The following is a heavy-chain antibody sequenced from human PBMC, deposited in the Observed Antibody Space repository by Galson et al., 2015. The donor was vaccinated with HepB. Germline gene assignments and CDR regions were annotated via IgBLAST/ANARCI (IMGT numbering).Heavy chain of an antibody. CDR3: ARDSSDIVVVPAAQSTLGGYFQH. CDR2: ISYDGSNK. CDR1: GFTFSSYA. Sequence: SLRLSCAASGFTFSSYAMHWVRQAPGKGLEWVAVISYDGSNKYYADSVKGRFTISRDNSKNTLYLQMNSLRAEDTAVYYCARDSSDIVVVPAAQSTLGGYFQHWGQGTLVTVSS. D-gene: IGHD2-2*01. J-gene: IGHJ1*01. V-gene: IGHV3-30-3*01.